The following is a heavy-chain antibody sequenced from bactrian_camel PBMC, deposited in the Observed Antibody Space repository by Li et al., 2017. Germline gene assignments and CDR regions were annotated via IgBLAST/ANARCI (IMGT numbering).Heavy chain of an antibody. D-gene: IGHD2*01. CDR2: IDSGGHTA. CDR1: GFTFSTYS. CDR3: AAGNRWQCSGGYWPSRLFSY. V-gene: IGHV3S42*01. Sequence: DVQLVESGGGLVQPGGSLRLSCIASGFTFSTYSMNWVRQAPGKGLEWVSAIDSGGHTAVYTDSVKGRFAISKDNTKNTLYLQMNNLRPEDTAMYYCAAGNRWQCSGGYWPSRLFSYWGQGTQVTVS. J-gene: IGHJ6*01.